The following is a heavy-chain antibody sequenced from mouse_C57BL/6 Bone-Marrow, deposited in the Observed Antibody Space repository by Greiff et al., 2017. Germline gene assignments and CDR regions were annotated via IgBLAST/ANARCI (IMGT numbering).Heavy chain of an antibody. CDR3: ARRVGQGY. CDR2: IDPSDSST. CDR1: GYTFTSYW. Sequence: QVQLQQPGPELVRPGTSVKLSCTASGYTFTSYWMHWVKQRPGQGLEWIGVIDPSDSSTNYNQKFKGKATLTVDTSSSTAYMQLSSLTSEDSAVYYCARRVGQGYWGQGTTLTVSS. V-gene: IGHV1-59*01. J-gene: IGHJ2*01. D-gene: IGHD3-3*01.